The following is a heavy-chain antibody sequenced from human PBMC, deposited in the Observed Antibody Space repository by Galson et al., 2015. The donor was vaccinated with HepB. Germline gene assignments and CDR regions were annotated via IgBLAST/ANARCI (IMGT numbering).Heavy chain of an antibody. CDR3: AKDSRFWSGPPHYGMDV. D-gene: IGHD3-3*01. CDR2: IIPIFGTL. V-gene: IGHV1-69*13. J-gene: IGHJ6*02. Sequence: SVKVSCKASGGTFNNYAISWVRQAPGQGLEWMGTIIPIFGTLNYAQKSQGRITMTAHESTRIAYMELSSLRSEDTAVYYCAKDSRFWSGPPHYGMDVWGQGTTVTVSS. CDR1: GGTFNNYA.